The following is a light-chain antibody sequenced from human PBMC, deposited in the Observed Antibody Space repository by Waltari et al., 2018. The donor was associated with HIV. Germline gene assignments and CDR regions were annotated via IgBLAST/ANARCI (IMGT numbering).Light chain of an antibody. V-gene: IGKV3-15*01. Sequence: EIVMTQSPATVSVSPGEGATLTCRASPSIGNNLDWHQQRPGQAPRHLIYSASTRATGIPARFSGNGSGTQFTLTIDSLQSEDFAIYYCQHYNNWPYTFGQGTRLEIK. CDR3: QHYNNWPYT. CDR2: SAS. J-gene: IGKJ2*01. CDR1: PSIGNN.